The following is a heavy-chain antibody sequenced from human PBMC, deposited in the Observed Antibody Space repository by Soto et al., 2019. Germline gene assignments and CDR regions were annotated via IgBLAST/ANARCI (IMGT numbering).Heavy chain of an antibody. CDR2: IHHSGST. CDR1: GVSISSDNL. Sequence: QVQLQESGPGLVRPSGTVSLTCAVSGVSISSDNLWSWVRQPPGKALEWIGEIHHSGSTNYNPSLKSRVTMSVVPSKDLFSLTLNSVTDADTAGYYCARDHGSNPGDWGPGTLVSVSS. J-gene: IGHJ4*02. CDR3: ARDHGSNPGD. V-gene: IGHV4-4*02. D-gene: IGHD6-13*01.